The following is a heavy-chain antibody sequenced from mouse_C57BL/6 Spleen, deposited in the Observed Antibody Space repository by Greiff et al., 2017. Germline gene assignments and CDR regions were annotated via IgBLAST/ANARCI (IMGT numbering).Heavy chain of an antibody. CDR3: ATWGAYGNPWYFDV. J-gene: IGHJ1*03. CDR2: IYPSDSET. D-gene: IGHD2-1*01. V-gene: IGHV1-61*01. CDR1: GYTFTSYW. Sequence: QVQLQQPGAELVRPGSSVKLSCKASGYTFTSYWMDWVKQRPGQGLEWIGNIYPSDSETHYNQKFKDKATLTVDKSSSTAYMQLSSLTSEDSAVYYCATWGAYGNPWYFDVWGTGTTVTVSS.